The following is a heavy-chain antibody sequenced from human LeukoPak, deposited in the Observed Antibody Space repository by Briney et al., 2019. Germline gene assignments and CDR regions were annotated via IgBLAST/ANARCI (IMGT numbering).Heavy chain of an antibody. J-gene: IGHJ4*02. D-gene: IGHD2-15*01. CDR2: MNPNSGNT. Sequence: GASVKVSCKASGYTFTSYDINWVRQATGQGLEWMGWMNPNSGNTGYAQKFQGRVTMTRNTSISTAYMELSSLRSEDTAVYYCVESRKFYCSGGSCYQYYFDYWGQGTLVTVSS. V-gene: IGHV1-8*01. CDR3: VESRKFYCSGGSCYQYYFDY. CDR1: GYTFTSYD.